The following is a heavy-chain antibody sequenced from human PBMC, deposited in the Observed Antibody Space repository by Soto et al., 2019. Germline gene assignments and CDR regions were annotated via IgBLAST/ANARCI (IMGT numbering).Heavy chain of an antibody. D-gene: IGHD4-4*01. CDR1: GFNFIGYW. CDR2: IYPGDSDT. CDR3: ERRDLGGMTTEPFDF. Sequence: GESLKISCKASGFNFIGYWIGWVRQMPGKGLEWMGVIYPGDSDTRYSPSFQGQVTTSVDTSISTTYLQWTRLKASDTAMYYCERRDLGGMTTEPFDFWGQGPLVTVSS. J-gene: IGHJ4*02. V-gene: IGHV5-51*01.